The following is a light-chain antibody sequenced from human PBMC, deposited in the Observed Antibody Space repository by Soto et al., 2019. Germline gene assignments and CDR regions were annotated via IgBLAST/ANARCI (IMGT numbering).Light chain of an antibody. CDR3: QQYNNWPFP. J-gene: IGKJ5*01. CDR1: QGVTTN. Sequence: EILMTQYPATLSVSPGERATLSCRAGQGVTTNFAWYQQKSGQSPRLLIYDVSIRATGVPARFSATGSETDFTLTISGLQSEDSAVYFCQQYNNWPFPFGQGTRLAI. CDR2: DVS. V-gene: IGKV3-15*01.